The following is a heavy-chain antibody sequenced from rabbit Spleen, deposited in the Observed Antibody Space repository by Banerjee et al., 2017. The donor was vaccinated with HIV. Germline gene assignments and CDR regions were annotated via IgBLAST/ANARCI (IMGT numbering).Heavy chain of an antibody. CDR3: ARDLDGVIGWNFGW. CDR2: TAGGRSTFT. D-gene: IGHD2-1*01. J-gene: IGHJ4*01. Sequence: QSLEESGGDLVKPGASLTLTCTASGVSFSSSSYMCWVRQAPGKGLEWIACTAGGRSTFTYYASWAKGRFTISKASSTTVTLQMTSLTAADTATYFCARDLDGVIGWNFGWWGPGTLVTVS. CDR1: GVSFSSSSY. V-gene: IGHV1S40*01.